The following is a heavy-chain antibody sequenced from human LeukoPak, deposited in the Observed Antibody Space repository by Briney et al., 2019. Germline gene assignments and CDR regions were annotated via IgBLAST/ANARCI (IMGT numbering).Heavy chain of an antibody. Sequence: GGSLRLSCAASGFTFSSYGMHWVRQAPGKGLEWVAVISYDGSNKYYADSVKGRFTISRDNSKNTLYLQMNSLRAEDTAVYYCANDEYYYDSSGYAALAYWGQGTLVTVSS. D-gene: IGHD3-22*01. J-gene: IGHJ4*02. CDR2: ISYDGSNK. CDR1: GFTFSSYG. CDR3: ANDEYYYDSSGYAALAY. V-gene: IGHV3-30*18.